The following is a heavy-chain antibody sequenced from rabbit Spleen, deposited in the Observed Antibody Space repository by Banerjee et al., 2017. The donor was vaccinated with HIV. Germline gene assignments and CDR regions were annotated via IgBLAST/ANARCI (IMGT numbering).Heavy chain of an antibody. J-gene: IGHJ4*01. Sequence: VESGGGLVKPGASLTLTCKASGFSFSSGYYISWVRQAPGKGLEWIGCIGTGSGTSYYATWAKGRFTISKTSSTTVTLQMTSLTAADTATYFCGSGYSDVYFDLWGQGTLVTVS. D-gene: IGHD1-1*01. CDR2: IGTGSGTS. V-gene: IGHV1S40*01. CDR3: GSGYSDVYFDL. CDR1: GFSFSSGYY.